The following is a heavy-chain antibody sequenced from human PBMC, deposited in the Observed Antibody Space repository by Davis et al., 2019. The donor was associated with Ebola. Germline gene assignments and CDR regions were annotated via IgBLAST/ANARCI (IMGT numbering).Heavy chain of an antibody. V-gene: IGHV3-30*04. D-gene: IGHD6-19*01. Sequence: GESLKISCAASGFTFSYYAMDWVRQAPGKGLEWVAVISYDGSNKYYADSVKGRFTISRDNSKNTLYLQMNSLRAEDTAVYYCSGLGASSGWYLPWGQGTLVTVSS. J-gene: IGHJ5*02. CDR3: SGLGASSGWYLP. CDR1: GFTFSYYA. CDR2: ISYDGSNK.